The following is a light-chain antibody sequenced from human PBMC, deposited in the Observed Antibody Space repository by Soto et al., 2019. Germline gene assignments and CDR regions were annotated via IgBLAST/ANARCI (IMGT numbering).Light chain of an antibody. CDR2: GAS. V-gene: IGKV3-20*01. CDR1: QSVSSSY. CDR3: QQFGSSSWT. Sequence: ESVLTQSPGTLSLSPGEKATLSCRASQSVSSSYLAWYQQKPGQAPRLLIYGASSRATGIPDRFCGSGSGTDFTLTVSRLEPEDFAVYYCQQFGSSSWTFGQGTKVEIK. J-gene: IGKJ1*01.